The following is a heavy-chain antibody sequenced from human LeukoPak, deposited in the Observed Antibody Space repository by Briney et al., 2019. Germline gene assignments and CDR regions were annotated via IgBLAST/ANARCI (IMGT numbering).Heavy chain of an antibody. J-gene: IGHJ4*02. V-gene: IGHV4-38-2*02. Sequence: PSETLSLTCIVSGYSINSGYHWGWIRQPPGKGLVWIGSIYHSGSTYYNPSLKSRVTISIDTSKNQFSLKLSSVTAADTAVYYCARHYLYDTSGDGTYYFDYWGQGTLVTVSS. D-gene: IGHD3-22*01. CDR2: IYHSGST. CDR3: ARHYLYDTSGDGTYYFDY. CDR1: GYSINSGYH.